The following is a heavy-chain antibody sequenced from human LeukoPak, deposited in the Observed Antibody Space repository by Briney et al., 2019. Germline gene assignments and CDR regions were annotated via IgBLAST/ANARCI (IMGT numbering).Heavy chain of an antibody. D-gene: IGHD1-26*01. CDR1: GYTLTELS. Sequence: GASVKVSCKVSGYTLTELSMHWVRQAPGKGLEGMGGFDPEDGETIYAQKFQGRVTMTEDTSTDTAYMELSSLRSEDTAVYYCATALKWELLRLFDYWGQGTLVTVSS. CDR2: FDPEDGET. J-gene: IGHJ4*02. CDR3: ATALKWELLRLFDY. V-gene: IGHV1-24*01.